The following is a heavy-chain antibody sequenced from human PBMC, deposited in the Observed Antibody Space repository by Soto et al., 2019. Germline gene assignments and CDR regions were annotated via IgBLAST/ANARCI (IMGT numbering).Heavy chain of an antibody. V-gene: IGHV3-48*03. CDR3: TKENSVMHSGYYALDL. D-gene: IGHD5-12*01. CDR1: GFSFSAFE. Sequence: EAKLEESGGGLIEPGGSLRLSCAASGFSFSAFEMNWVRQAPGKGPEWVAHIKSGGSFTLYAASVKGRFTISRDDADNSSYLQLNRLRAEDTALYYCTKENSVMHSGYYALDLWGRGTMVTVSS. J-gene: IGHJ3*01. CDR2: IKSGGSFT.